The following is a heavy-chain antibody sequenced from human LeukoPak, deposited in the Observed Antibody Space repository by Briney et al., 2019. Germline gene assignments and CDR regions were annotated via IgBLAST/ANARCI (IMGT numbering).Heavy chain of an antibody. CDR3: ARIMVQGTIFGVVRYYYYGMDV. V-gene: IGHV4-31*03. J-gene: IGHJ6*02. CDR1: GGSISSGGYY. CDR2: IYYSGST. D-gene: IGHD3-3*01. Sequence: SQTLSLTCTVSGGSISSGGYYWSWIRQHPGTGLEWIGYIYYSGSTYYNPSLKSRVTISVDTSKNQFSLKLSSVTAADTAVYYCARIMVQGTIFGVVRYYYYGMDVWGQGTTVTVSS.